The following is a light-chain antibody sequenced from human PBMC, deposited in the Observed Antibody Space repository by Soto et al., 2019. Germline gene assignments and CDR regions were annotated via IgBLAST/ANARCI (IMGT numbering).Light chain of an antibody. Sequence: EIVMTQSPGTLSVSPGERATLSCRASQSVSSNLAWYQQKPGQAPRLFIYGASTRATGIPAKFSGSGFGTEFTLGISSLQSEDFAVYYCQQYQNWPPTFGQGTKVDIK. V-gene: IGKV3-15*01. CDR2: GAS. CDR3: QQYQNWPPT. CDR1: QSVSSN. J-gene: IGKJ1*01.